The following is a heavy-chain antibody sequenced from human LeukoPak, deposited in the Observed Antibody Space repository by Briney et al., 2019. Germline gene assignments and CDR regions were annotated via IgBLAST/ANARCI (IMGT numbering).Heavy chain of an antibody. Sequence: GGSLRLSCIASGFTLSRYIMNWVRQAPGKGLEWVSAISGSGGSTYYADSVKGRFTISRDNSKNTLYLQMNSLRAEDTAVYYCAKVGGSTWPAGYWGQGTLVTVSS. CDR2: ISGSGGST. CDR3: AKVGGSTWPAGY. CDR1: GFTLSRYI. J-gene: IGHJ4*02. D-gene: IGHD1-26*01. V-gene: IGHV3-23*01.